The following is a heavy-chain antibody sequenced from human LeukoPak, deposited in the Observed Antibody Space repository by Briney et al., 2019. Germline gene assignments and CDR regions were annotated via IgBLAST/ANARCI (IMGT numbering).Heavy chain of an antibody. CDR3: ARGGIFRDFWSGYLKYNWFDP. V-gene: IGHV3-48*01. Sequence: GGSLRLSCAASGFTFSSYSMNWVRQAPGKGLEWVSYISSSSSTIYYADSEKGRFTISRDNAKNSLYLQMNSLRAEDTAVYYCARGGIFRDFWSGYLKYNWFDPWGQGTLVTVSS. CDR1: GFTFSSYS. CDR2: ISSSSSTI. J-gene: IGHJ5*02. D-gene: IGHD3-3*01.